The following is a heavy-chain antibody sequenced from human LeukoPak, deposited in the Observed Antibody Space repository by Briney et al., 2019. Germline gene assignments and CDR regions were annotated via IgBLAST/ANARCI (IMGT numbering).Heavy chain of an antibody. CDR1: GGTFSSYA. J-gene: IGHJ4*02. V-gene: IGHV1-69*13. CDR2: IIPIFGTA. Sequence: ASVKVSCKASGGTFSSYAISWVRQAPGQGLEWTGGIIPIFGTANYAQKFQGRVTITADESTSTAYMELSSLRSEDTAVYYCAREGYCSGGSCYSGVYWGQGTLVTVSS. D-gene: IGHD2-15*01. CDR3: AREGYCSGGSCYSGVY.